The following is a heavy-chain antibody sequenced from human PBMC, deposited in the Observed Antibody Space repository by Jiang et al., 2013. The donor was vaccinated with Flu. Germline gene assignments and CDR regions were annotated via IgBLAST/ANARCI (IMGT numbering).Heavy chain of an antibody. CDR3: AKIRDGMDV. CDR2: ISYTGST. V-gene: IGHV4-59*01. J-gene: IGHJ6*02. CDR1: GGSISTYY. Sequence: VLLKPSETLSLTCTVSGGSISTYYWSWIRQPPGKGLEWIGYISYTGSTKYNPSLKSRVSISVDTSKNQFSLKLSSVTAADTAVYYCAKIRDGMDVWGQGTSVTVSS.